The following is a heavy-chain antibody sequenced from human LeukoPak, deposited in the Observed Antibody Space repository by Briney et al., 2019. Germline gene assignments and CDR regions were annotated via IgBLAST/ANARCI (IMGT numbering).Heavy chain of an antibody. J-gene: IGHJ3*02. Sequence: SETLSLTCTVSGGSISSGSYYWSWIRQPAGKGLEWIGRIYTSGSTNYNPSLKSRVTISVDTSKNQFSLKLSPVTAADTAVYYCARYGPPRLRGVRGAFDIWGQGTMVTVSS. CDR2: IYTSGST. CDR3: ARYGPPRLRGVRGAFDI. CDR1: GGSISSGSYY. V-gene: IGHV4-61*02. D-gene: IGHD4-17*01.